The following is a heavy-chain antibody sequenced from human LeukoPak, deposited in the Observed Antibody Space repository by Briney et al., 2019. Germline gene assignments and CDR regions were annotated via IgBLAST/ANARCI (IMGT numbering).Heavy chain of an antibody. CDR2: INWKTVNG. V-gene: IGHV3-9*01. Sequence: GGSLRLSCAVSGFNFDDYAMHWVRQAPGRGLEWVSGINWKTVNGIYADSVKGRFTITRDNAKNSLYLQMSSLRAEDTALYYCTRRAARWQFDLWGRGTLLTVSS. CDR1: GFNFDDYA. J-gene: IGHJ2*01. CDR3: TRRAARWQFDL. D-gene: IGHD5-24*01.